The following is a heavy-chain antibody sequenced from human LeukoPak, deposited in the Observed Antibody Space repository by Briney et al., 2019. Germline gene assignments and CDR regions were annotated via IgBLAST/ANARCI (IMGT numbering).Heavy chain of an antibody. CDR2: ISGSGGNT. V-gene: IGHV3-23*01. CDR3: AREGNYYDMDV. CDR1: GFTFSNCA. J-gene: IGHJ6*02. Sequence: GGSLRLSCAASGFTFSNCAMRWVRQAPGKGLEWVSSISGSGGNTYYTDSVKGRFTISRDNSKNTLYLQINSLRAEDTAVYYCAREGNYYDMDVWGQGTTVTVSS.